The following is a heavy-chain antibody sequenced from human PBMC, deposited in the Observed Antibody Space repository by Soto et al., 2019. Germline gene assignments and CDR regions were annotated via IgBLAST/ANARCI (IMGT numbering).Heavy chain of an antibody. CDR1: GYTFTGYY. CDR2: INPNSGSA. D-gene: IGHD3-16*01. V-gene: IGHV1-2*02. J-gene: IGHJ4*02. Sequence: GASVKVSCKASGYTFTGYYMHWVRQAPGQGLEWMGWINPNSGSANYAQKFQGRVTMTTDKSTSTAYMELSSLRSEDTAVYYCAREPRLIRHPMFDYWGQGTLVTVSS. CDR3: AREPRLIRHPMFDY.